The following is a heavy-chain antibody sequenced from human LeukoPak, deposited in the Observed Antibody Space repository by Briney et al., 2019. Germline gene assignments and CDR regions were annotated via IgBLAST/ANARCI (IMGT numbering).Heavy chain of an antibody. CDR3: AKDGGEQQRFSKAYYFDY. Sequence: GGSLRLSCAASGFTFSSYGMHWVRQAPGKGLEWVAFIRYDGSNKYYADSVKGRFTISRDNSKNTLYLQMNSLRAEDTAVYYCAKDGGEQQRFSKAYYFDYWGQGTLVTVSS. CDR1: GFTFSSYG. D-gene: IGHD6-13*01. V-gene: IGHV3-30*02. CDR2: IRYDGSNK. J-gene: IGHJ4*02.